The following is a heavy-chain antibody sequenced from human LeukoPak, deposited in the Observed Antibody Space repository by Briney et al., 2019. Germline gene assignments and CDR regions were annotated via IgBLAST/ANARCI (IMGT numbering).Heavy chain of an antibody. CDR1: GFTFSSYA. CDR3: AKASSPSSGRITY. CDR2: ISGSGGST. Sequence: PGGSLRLSCAASGFTFSSYAMSWVRQAPGKGLEWVSAISGSGGSTYYADSVKGRFTISRDNSKDTLYLQMNSLRAEDTAIYYCAKASSPSSGRITYWGQGTLVTVSS. J-gene: IGHJ4*02. D-gene: IGHD3-22*01. V-gene: IGHV3-23*01.